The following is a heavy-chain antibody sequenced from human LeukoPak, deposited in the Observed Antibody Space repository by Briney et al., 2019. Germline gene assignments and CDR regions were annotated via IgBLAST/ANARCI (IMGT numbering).Heavy chain of an antibody. CDR1: GFTFSSYA. J-gene: IGHJ4*02. CDR3: VPKGTEGY. CDR2: FSPDGGNT. Sequence: GGSLRLSCSASGFTFSSYAMHWVRQAPGKGLEYVSAFSPDGGNTYYADSVKGRFSISRDNSKNTLYLQMSSLRPEDTAVYYCVPKGTEGYWGQGTLATVSS. V-gene: IGHV3-64D*06.